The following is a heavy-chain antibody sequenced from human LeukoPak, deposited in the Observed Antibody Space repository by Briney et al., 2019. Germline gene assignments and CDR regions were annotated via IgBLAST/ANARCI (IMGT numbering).Heavy chain of an antibody. CDR3: ARANSGYDTPYYYYYHGMDV. J-gene: IGHJ6*02. CDR2: IYTNGST. Sequence: PSETLCLTCAVSGGSISSYYWSWIRQPAGKGLEWIWRIYTNGSTNYNPSLKSRVTMSVDTSKNQFSLKLRSVTAADTAVYYCARANSGYDTPYYYYYHGMDVWGQGTTVTVSS. V-gene: IGHV4-4*07. D-gene: IGHD5-12*01. CDR1: GGSISSYY.